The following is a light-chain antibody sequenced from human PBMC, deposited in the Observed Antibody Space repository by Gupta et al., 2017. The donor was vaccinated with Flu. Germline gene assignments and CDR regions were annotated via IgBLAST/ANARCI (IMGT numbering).Light chain of an antibody. V-gene: IGKV3-11*01. J-gene: IGKJ2*01. CDR2: DAS. CDR3: QQRSNCPVT. Sequence: ELVLTQSPATLSLSPGERATLSCRASQSVSSYLAWYQQKPGQAPRLLIYDASSRATGIPARFSGSGSGTDFTLTISSLEPEDFAVYYCQQRSNCPVTFGQGTXLEIK. CDR1: QSVSSY.